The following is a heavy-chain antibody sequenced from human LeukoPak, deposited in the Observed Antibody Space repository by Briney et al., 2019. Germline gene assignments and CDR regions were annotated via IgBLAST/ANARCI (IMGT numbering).Heavy chain of an antibody. CDR3: AKDRYGDYYYGMDV. CDR1: GFTFDDYT. J-gene: IGHJ6*02. D-gene: IGHD3-10*01. V-gene: IGHV3-43*01. Sequence: TGGSLRLSCAASGFTFDDYTMHWVRQAPGKGLEGVSLISWDGGSTYYADSVKGRFTISRDNSKNSLYLQMNSLRTEDTALYYCAKDRYGDYYYGMDVWGQGTTVTVSS. CDR2: ISWDGGST.